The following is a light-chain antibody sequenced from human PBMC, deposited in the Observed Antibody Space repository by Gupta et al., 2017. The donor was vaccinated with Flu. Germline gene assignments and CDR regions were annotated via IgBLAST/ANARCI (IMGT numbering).Light chain of an antibody. J-gene: IGKJ2*01. CDR3: VHLNNYLQGF. CDR1: QAINTF. V-gene: IGKV1-9*01. Sequence: SFLSASVGDRVTITCRASQAINTFVTWYQQKPGKVPKLLIYLASTLESGVPSRFSGSGSGTEFTLTISSLQPEDFATYYCVHLNNYLQGFFGQGTKLDIK. CDR2: LAS.